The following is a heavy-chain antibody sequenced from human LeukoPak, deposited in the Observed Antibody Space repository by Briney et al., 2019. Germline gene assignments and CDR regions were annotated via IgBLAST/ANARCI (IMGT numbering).Heavy chain of an antibody. J-gene: IGHJ4*02. CDR3: ARAPEFSSGWLLDY. CDR2: IHTSGST. D-gene: IGHD6-19*01. V-gene: IGHV4-4*07. Sequence: PSETLSHTCTVSGDSISSYYWSWIPQSAGKGLEWIGRIHTSGSTNYSPSLKSRVTMSIDKSKTQFSLKVNSVTAADTGVYYCARAPEFSSGWLLDYWGQGSLVTVSS. CDR1: GDSISSYY.